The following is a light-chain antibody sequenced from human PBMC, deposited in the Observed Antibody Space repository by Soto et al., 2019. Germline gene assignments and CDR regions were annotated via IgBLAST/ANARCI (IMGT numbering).Light chain of an antibody. CDR1: QSVNSN. J-gene: IGKJ1*01. CDR2: GAS. V-gene: IGKV3-15*01. Sequence: EIVMTQFPATLSVSPGERATLSCRASQSVNSNLAWYQQKPGQAPRLLIYGASTRATGIPARFRCSGSGTEFTLTISSLQSEDFAVYYCQQYNNMLTFGQGTKVEIK. CDR3: QQYNNMLT.